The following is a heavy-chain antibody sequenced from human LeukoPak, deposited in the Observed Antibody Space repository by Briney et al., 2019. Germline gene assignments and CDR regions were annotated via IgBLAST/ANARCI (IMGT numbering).Heavy chain of an antibody. Sequence: LPGGSLRLSCTASGFSFSSFWMSWVRQAPGKGLEWVANIKDDGSVKNHVDSLKGRFSISRDNARYSLYLQISSLRAEDTAVYYCAREVVATASAFDCWGQGTLVTVSS. CDR1: GFSFSSFW. CDR2: IKDDGSVK. V-gene: IGHV3-7*03. CDR3: AREVVATASAFDC. J-gene: IGHJ4*02. D-gene: IGHD2-21*01.